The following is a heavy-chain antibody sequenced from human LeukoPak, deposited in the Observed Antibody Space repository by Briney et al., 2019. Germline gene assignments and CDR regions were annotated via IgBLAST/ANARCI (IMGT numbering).Heavy chain of an antibody. J-gene: IGHJ3*01. D-gene: IGHD6-6*01. Sequence: QPGGSLRLSCAASGFTFSPYTMHWFRQPPGKGLEWVSYINTGSTTIYYADSVKGRFTISRDNAKNSLYLHMNSLRAEDTAVYYCARDSSVCEFDVWGQGTMVTVSS. V-gene: IGHV3-48*01. CDR2: INTGSTTI. CDR3: ARDSSVCEFDV. CDR1: GFTFSPYT.